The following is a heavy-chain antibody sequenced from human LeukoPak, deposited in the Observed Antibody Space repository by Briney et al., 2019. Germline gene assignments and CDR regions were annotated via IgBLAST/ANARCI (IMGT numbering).Heavy chain of an antibody. D-gene: IGHD2-15*01. CDR2: IIPILGIA. Sequence: ASVKVSCKASEGTFSSYAISWVRQAPGQGLEWMGRIIPILGIANYAQKFQGRVTITADKSTSTAYMELSSLRSEDTAVYYCARDGAEGGRDYLDYWGQGTLVTVSS. CDR3: ARDGAEGGRDYLDY. V-gene: IGHV1-69*04. CDR1: EGTFSSYA. J-gene: IGHJ4*02.